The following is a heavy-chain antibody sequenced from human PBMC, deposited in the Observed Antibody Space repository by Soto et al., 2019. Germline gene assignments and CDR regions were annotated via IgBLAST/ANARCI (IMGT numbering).Heavy chain of an antibody. CDR1: GFTFSSYA. Sequence: GGSLKLSCAASGFTFSSYAMHWVRQAPGKGQEWEALISYDGSDKDYADSVKGRSTISRDNSRNTLFLQMNSLRAEDTAVYYCARERLSGSYLDYWGQGTLVTSPQ. J-gene: IGHJ4*02. D-gene: IGHD1-26*01. CDR2: ISYDGSDK. V-gene: IGHV3-30-3*01. CDR3: ARERLSGSYLDY.